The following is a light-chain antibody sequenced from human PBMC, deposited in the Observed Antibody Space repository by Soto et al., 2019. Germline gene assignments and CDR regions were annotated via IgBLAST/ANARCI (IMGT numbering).Light chain of an antibody. CDR3: CAYAGDSYV. V-gene: IGLV2-23*02. CDR1: SSDVGNYNL. Sequence: QSALTQPASVSGSPGQTVTISCTGTSSDVGNYNLVSWYQQHPGKAPKLMNYDVSKRPSGVSNRFSGSKSGNTAALTISGLQADDEADYYCCAYAGDSYVFGTGTKVTVL. J-gene: IGLJ1*01. CDR2: DVS.